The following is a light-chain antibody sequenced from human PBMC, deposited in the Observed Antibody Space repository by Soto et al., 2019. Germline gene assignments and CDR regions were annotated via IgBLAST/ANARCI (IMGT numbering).Light chain of an antibody. Sequence: QSALTQPASVSGSPGQSITISCTGTRSDFGSYNLVSWYQQHPGKAPKLMIYEGSKRPSGVSNRFSGFSGSESGNTASLTISVLQAEDEADYYCCSYASSAVVFGGGTKVTVL. V-gene: IGLV2-23*01. CDR3: CSYASSAVV. J-gene: IGLJ2*01. CDR1: RSDFGSYNL. CDR2: EGS.